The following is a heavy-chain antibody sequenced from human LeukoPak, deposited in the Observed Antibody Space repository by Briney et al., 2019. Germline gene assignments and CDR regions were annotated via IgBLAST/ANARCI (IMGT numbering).Heavy chain of an antibody. J-gene: IGHJ4*02. Sequence: PGGSLRLSCVASEFNVSNNYMSWVRQAPGKGLEWVSVMYGSGATYYAASMNGRFTISRDNSKNTLYLQMNSLRGDDTAVYYCAKRTSGSSWYSSDSWGQGTLVTVSS. V-gene: IGHV3-53*01. CDR2: MYGSGAT. D-gene: IGHD6-13*01. CDR1: EFNVSNNY. CDR3: AKRTSGSSWYSSDS.